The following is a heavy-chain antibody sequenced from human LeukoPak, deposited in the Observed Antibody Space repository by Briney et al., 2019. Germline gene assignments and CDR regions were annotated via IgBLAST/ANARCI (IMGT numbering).Heavy chain of an antibody. CDR2: IYPGDSDI. CDR3: ARVVPAPRTFDY. CDR1: GYSFTSYW. V-gene: IGHV5-51*01. J-gene: IGHJ4*02. Sequence: GGSLRLSCKGSGYSFTSYWIGWVRQMPGKGLERMGIIYPGDSDIRYSPSFQGQVTISADKSTSTAYLQWSSLKASDTAMYYCARVVPAPRTFDYWGQGTLVTVSS. D-gene: IGHD2-2*01.